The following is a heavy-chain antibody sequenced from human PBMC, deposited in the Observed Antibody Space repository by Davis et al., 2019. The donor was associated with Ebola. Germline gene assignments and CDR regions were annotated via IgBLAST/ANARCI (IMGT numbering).Heavy chain of an antibody. D-gene: IGHD6-13*01. Sequence: ASVKVSCKASGYTFTSYGISWVRQAPGQGLEWMGWISAYNGNTNYAQKLQGRVTMTTDTSTSTAYMELRSLRSDDTAVYYCAKSIVAAGSSDYWGQGTRVTVSS. CDR2: ISAYNGNT. CDR3: AKSIVAAGSSDY. CDR1: GYTFTSYG. V-gene: IGHV1-18*01. J-gene: IGHJ4*02.